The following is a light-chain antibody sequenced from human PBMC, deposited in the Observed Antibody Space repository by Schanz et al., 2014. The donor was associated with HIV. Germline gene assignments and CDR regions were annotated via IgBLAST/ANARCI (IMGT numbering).Light chain of an antibody. CDR2: EGS. Sequence: QSALTQPASVSGSPGQSITISCTGTSSDVGSYNLVSWYQQHPGKAPKLMIYEGSKRPSGVSNRFSGSKSGNTASLTISGLQADDEADYYCSSYTRISTWVFGGGTKLTVL. V-gene: IGLV2-14*02. CDR1: SSDVGSYNL. J-gene: IGLJ3*02. CDR3: SSYTRISTWV.